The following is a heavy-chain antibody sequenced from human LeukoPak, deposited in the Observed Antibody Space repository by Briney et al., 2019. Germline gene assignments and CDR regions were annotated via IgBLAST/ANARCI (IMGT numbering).Heavy chain of an antibody. CDR2: INPSGGST. CDR1: GGTSSSYA. Sequence: ASVKVSCKASGGTSSSYAISWVRQAPGQGLEWMGIINPSGGSTSYAQKFQGRVTMTRDMSTSTVYMELSSLRSEDTAVYYCARGHGNYGDSNLDYWGQGTLVTVSS. CDR3: ARGHGNYGDSNLDY. J-gene: IGHJ4*02. D-gene: IGHD4-17*01. V-gene: IGHV1-46*01.